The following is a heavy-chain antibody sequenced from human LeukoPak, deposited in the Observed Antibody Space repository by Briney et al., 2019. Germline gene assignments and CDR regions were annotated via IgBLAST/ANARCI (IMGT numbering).Heavy chain of an antibody. J-gene: IGHJ2*01. V-gene: IGHV3-9*01. CDR3: ARSPTSYGDFRPRWYFDL. CDR1: GFTFDDYA. CDR2: ISWNGGRV. D-gene: IGHD4-17*01. Sequence: GGSLRLSCAASGFTFDDYAMHWVRQAPGKGLEWVSGISWNGGRVDYADSVRGRFTMSRDNAKNSLYLQMNSLRAEDTALYYCARSPTSYGDFRPRWYFDLWGRGTLVTVSS.